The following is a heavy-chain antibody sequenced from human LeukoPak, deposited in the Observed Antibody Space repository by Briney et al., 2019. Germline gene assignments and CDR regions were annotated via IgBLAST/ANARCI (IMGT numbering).Heavy chain of an antibody. J-gene: IGHJ5*02. D-gene: IGHD3-3*01. CDR1: GFTFTSSA. V-gene: IGHV1-58*02. CDR3: AATDYDFWSGFGWFDP. CDR2: IVVGSGNT. Sequence: SVKVSCKASGFTFTSSAMQWVRQARGQRLEWIGWIVVGSGNTNYAQKFQERVTITRDMSTSTAYMELSSLRSEDTAVYYCAATDYDFWSGFGWFDPWGQGTLVIVSS.